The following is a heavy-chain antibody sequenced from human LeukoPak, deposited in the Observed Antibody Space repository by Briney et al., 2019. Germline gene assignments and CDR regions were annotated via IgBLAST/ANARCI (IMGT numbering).Heavy chain of an antibody. CDR3: AGEYCGSTSCDIRFGYYYDYMDV. CDR2: IKWNGGST. V-gene: IGHV3-20*04. D-gene: IGHD2-2*02. CDR1: GFTFDDYG. J-gene: IGHJ6*03. Sequence: GGSLRLSCAASGFTFDDYGMSWVRQAPGKGLEWVSRIKWNGGSTGYADSVKGRFTISRDNTKSSLYLQMNRLRAEDTELYYCAGEYCGSTSCDIRFGYYYDYMDVRGKGTTVTVSS.